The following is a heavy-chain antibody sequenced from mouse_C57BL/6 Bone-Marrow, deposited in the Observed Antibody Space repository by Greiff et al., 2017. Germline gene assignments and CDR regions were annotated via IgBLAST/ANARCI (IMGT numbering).Heavy chain of an antibody. Sequence: VQLVESGAELVRPGASVTLSCKASGYTFTDYEMHWVKQTPVHGLEWIGAIDPETGGTAYNQKFKGKAILTADKSSSTAYMELRSLTSEDSAVYYCTNYYGSSYPYYFDYWGQGTTLTVSS. CDR2: IDPETGGT. D-gene: IGHD1-1*01. CDR1: GYTFTDYE. CDR3: TNYYGSSYPYYFDY. J-gene: IGHJ2*01. V-gene: IGHV1-15*01.